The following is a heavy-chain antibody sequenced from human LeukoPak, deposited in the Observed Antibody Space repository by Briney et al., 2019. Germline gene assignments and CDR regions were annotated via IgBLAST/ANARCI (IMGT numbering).Heavy chain of an antibody. CDR2: IDGDGTGT. Sequence: GGSLRLSCVVSGFTFNSYWMHWVRQAPGERLVWVSRIDGDGTGTTYADSVNGRFTISRDNAKNTLYLQMNSLRAEDTAVYYCARGNTPGFSDFWGQGTLVTVSS. V-gene: IGHV3-74*01. CDR3: ARGNTPGFSDF. J-gene: IGHJ4*02. CDR1: GFTFNSYW. D-gene: IGHD2/OR15-2a*01.